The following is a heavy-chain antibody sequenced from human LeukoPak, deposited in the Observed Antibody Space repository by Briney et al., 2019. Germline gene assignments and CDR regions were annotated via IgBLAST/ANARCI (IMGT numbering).Heavy chain of an antibody. V-gene: IGHV3-74*01. Sequence: GGSLRLSCAASGFTFGNYWMHWVRQAPGKGLVWVSRINSDGISTGYTDSVKGRFTVSRDNAKKTLYLQMNSLRAEGTAVYYCARDVGNFDYWGQGTLVTVSS. CDR3: ARDVGNFDY. CDR1: GFTFGNYW. J-gene: IGHJ4*02. CDR2: INSDGIST.